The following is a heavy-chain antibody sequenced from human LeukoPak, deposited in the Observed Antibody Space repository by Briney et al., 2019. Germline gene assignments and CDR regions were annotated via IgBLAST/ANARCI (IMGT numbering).Heavy chain of an antibody. V-gene: IGHV1-58*02. J-gene: IGHJ6*03. Sequence: ASVKVSCKASGFTFTSSAMQWVRQARGQRLEWIGWIVVGSGNTNYAQKFQERVTITRDMSTSTAYMELSSLRSEDTAAYYCAADATTPYSSSWYLDYYYYMDVWGKGTTVTVSS. CDR3: AADATTPYSSSWYLDYYYYMDV. D-gene: IGHD6-13*01. CDR1: GFTFTSSA. CDR2: IVVGSGNT.